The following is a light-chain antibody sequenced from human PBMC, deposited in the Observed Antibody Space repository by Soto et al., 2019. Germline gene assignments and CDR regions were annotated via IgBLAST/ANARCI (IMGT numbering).Light chain of an antibody. J-gene: IGKJ1*01. CDR1: QSVSSN. CDR3: QQYNSWSWT. CDR2: AAS. V-gene: IGKV3-15*01. Sequence: EIGMTLSPTTLSLSLWVRATLSSRASQSVSSNLAWYQQKPGQAPRLLIYAASTRATGVPARFSGSGSGTEFTLTISSLQSEDFAVYYCQQYNSWSWTFGQGTKVDIK.